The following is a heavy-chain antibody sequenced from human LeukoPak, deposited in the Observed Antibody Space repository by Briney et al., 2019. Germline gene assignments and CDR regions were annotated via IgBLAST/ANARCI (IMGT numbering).Heavy chain of an antibody. CDR1: GYTFSGYY. CDR2: INPNSGVT. V-gene: IGHV1-2*02. D-gene: IGHD3-22*01. J-gene: IGHJ4*02. Sequence: ASVKVSCKASGYTFSGYYIHWVRQAPGQGLEWMGWINPNSGVTNYAQKFQGRVTMTRDTSISTAYMELSRLRYDDTAVYYCARAADYYDSSGGGFFDYWGQGTLVTVSS. CDR3: ARAADYYDSSGGGFFDY.